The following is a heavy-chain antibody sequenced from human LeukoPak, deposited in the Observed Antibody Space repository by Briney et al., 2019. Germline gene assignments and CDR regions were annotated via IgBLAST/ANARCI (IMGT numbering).Heavy chain of an antibody. CDR1: GGSFSGYY. CDR2: INYSGST. J-gene: IGHJ4*02. CDR3: ARWGTYYYDSSGYYYDY. D-gene: IGHD3-22*01. V-gene: IGHV4-34*01. Sequence: SETLSLTCAVYGGSFSGYYWSWIRQPPGKGLEWIGEINYSGSTNYNPSLKSRVTISVDTSKNQFSLKLSSVTAADTAVYYCARWGTYYYDSSGYYYDYWGQGTLVTVSS.